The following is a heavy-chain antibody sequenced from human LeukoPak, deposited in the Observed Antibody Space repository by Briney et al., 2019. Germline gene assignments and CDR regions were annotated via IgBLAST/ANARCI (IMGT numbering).Heavy chain of an antibody. D-gene: IGHD3-22*01. V-gene: IGHV1-69*04. CDR1: RGTFSSYA. CDR2: IIPILGIA. J-gene: IGHJ4*02. Sequence: GASVKVSCKASRGTFSSYAISWVRQAPGQGLEWMGRIIPILGIANYAQKFQGRVTITADKSTSTAYMELSSLRSEDTAVYYCATSYYYDSSGYYYVDYWGQGTLVTVSS. CDR3: ATSYYYDSSGYYYVDY.